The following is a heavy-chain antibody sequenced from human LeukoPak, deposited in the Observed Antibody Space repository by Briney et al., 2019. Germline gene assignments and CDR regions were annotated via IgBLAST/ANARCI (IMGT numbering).Heavy chain of an antibody. CDR1: GFTFSSYA. CDR2: ISGSGGST. V-gene: IGHV3-23*01. D-gene: IGHD2-15*01. Sequence: GGSLRLSCAASGFTFSSYAMSWVRQAPGKGLEWVSAISGSGGSTYYADSVKGRFTISRDNAKNSLYLQMNSLRAEDTALYYCAKRAASAEYFQHWGQGTLVTVSS. J-gene: IGHJ1*01. CDR3: AKRAASAEYFQH.